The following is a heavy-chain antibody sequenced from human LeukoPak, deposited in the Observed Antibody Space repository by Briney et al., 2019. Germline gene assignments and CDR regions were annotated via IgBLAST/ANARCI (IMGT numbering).Heavy chain of an antibody. CDR3: ASFRYYYDSSGLHDAFDI. CDR1: GYSFTSYW. Sequence: GESLKIFCKGSGYSFTSYWIGWVRQMPGKGLEWMGIIYPGDSDTRYSPSFQGQVTISADKSISTAYLQWSSLKASDTAMYYCASFRYYYDSSGLHDAFDIWGQGTMVTVSS. V-gene: IGHV5-51*01. CDR2: IYPGDSDT. D-gene: IGHD3-22*01. J-gene: IGHJ3*02.